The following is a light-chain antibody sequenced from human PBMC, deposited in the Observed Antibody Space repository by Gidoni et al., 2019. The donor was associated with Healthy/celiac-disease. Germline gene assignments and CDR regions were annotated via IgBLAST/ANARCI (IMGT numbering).Light chain of an antibody. V-gene: IGKV1-39*01. CDR2: DAS. CDR1: QSISSY. J-gene: IGKJ4*01. CDR3: QQSYSTPQLT. Sequence: DIPMTQSPSSLSASVGDRVTITCRESQSISSYLNWYQQKPGKAPKLLIYDASSLQSGVPSRFSGSGSGTDFTLTISSLQPEDFAAYYCQQSYSTPQLTFXGXTKVEIK.